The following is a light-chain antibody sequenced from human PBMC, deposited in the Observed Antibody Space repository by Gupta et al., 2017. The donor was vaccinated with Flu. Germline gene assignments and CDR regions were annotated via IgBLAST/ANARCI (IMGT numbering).Light chain of an antibody. V-gene: IGLV1-47*01. Sequence: QSVLTQPPSVSANPGQAVTISCSGSSSNIGDNFVYRYRQLPGTAPNLLIYRNIQRRSGVPDRFPGSKSVTSASLAISGLRSEDEADYYCAAWDNDLTGFYVFGSRTRVTVL. CDR3: AAWDNDLTGFYV. CDR2: RNI. J-gene: IGLJ1*01. CDR1: SSNIGDNF.